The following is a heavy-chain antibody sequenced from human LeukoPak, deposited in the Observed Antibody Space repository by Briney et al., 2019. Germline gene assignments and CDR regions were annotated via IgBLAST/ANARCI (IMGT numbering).Heavy chain of an antibody. J-gene: IGHJ4*02. CDR3: ARWGYYDSSGYSVPFDY. D-gene: IGHD3-22*01. CDR1: GGSFSGYY. Sequence: SETLSLTCAVYGGSFSGYYWSWIRQPPGKGLEWIGEINHSGGTNYNPSLKSRVTISVDTSKNRFSLKLSSVTAADTAVYYCARWGYYDSSGYSVPFDYWGQGTLVTVSS. V-gene: IGHV4-34*01. CDR2: INHSGGT.